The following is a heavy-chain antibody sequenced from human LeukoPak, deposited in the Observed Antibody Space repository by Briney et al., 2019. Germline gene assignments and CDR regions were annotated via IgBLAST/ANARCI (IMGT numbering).Heavy chain of an antibody. D-gene: IGHD3-22*01. Sequence: PGRSLRLSCAASGFTFSSYGMHWVRQAPGKGLEWVAVIWYDGSNKYYADSVKGRFTISKDNSKNTLYLQMNSLRAEDTAVYYCAKGKWLSQNYYYGLDVWGQGTTVTVSS. CDR3: AKGKWLSQNYYYGLDV. CDR1: GFTFSSYG. CDR2: IWYDGSNK. V-gene: IGHV3-33*06. J-gene: IGHJ6*02.